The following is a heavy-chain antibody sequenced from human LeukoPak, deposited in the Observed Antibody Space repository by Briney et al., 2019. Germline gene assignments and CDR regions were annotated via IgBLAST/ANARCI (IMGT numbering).Heavy chain of an antibody. Sequence: LRLSCAASGFTFSSYGMHWVRQHPGKGLEWIGYIYYSWSTYYNPSLKSRVTISVDTSKNQFSLKLSSVTAADTAVYYCARYDLSDTAMVEAGYGMDVWGQGTTVTVSS. CDR2: IYYSWST. CDR1: GFTFSSYG. J-gene: IGHJ6*02. V-gene: IGHV4-31*02. D-gene: IGHD5-18*01. CDR3: ARYDLSDTAMVEAGYGMDV.